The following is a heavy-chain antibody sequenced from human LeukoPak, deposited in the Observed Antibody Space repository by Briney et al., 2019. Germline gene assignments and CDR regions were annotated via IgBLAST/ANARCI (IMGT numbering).Heavy chain of an antibody. V-gene: IGHV7-4-1*02. D-gene: IGHD3-22*01. CDR3: AREGDSSWGYFDY. CDR2: INTNTGNP. J-gene: IGHJ4*02. Sequence: ASVKVSCKASGGTFSNYAFSWVRQAPGQGLEWMGWINTNTGNPTYAQGFTGRFVFSLDTSVSTAYLQISSLKAEDTAVYYCAREGDSSWGYFDYWGQGTLVTVSS. CDR1: GGTFSNYA.